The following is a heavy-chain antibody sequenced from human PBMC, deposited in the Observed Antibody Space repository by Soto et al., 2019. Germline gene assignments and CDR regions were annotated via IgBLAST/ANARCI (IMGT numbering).Heavy chain of an antibody. J-gene: IGHJ3*01. CDR3: AKGALGLTWGAFDF. CDR2: ISHDGSKQ. CDR1: GFTFSTYG. V-gene: IGHV3-30*18. D-gene: IGHD1-26*01. Sequence: QIQLVESGGGVVQPGKSLRLSCAASGFTFSTYGMHWVRQAPGKGLERVAVISHDGSKQYYGDSVKGRFTISRDNSKNSLYLQMNNVRPEDTARYYCAKGALGLTWGAFDFWGQGTLVAVSS.